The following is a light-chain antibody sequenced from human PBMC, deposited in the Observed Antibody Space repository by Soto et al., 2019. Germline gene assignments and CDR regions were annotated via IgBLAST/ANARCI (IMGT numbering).Light chain of an antibody. CDR3: LQSYSNILT. V-gene: IGKV1-5*03. CDR2: KAS. CDR1: QTISSW. J-gene: IGKJ5*01. Sequence: DIQMTQSPSTLSGSVGDRVTITCRASQTISSWLAWYQQKPGKAPKLLIYKASTLKSGVPSRFSGSGSGTDFTLAISSLQPEDFATYYCLQSYSNILTFGQGTRLEIK.